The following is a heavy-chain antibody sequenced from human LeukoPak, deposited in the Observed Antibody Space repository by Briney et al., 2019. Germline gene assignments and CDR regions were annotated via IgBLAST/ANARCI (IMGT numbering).Heavy chain of an antibody. V-gene: IGHV3-11*06. CDR3: ARVASITMICDF. Sequence: KSGGSLRLSCAASGFTFSDYYMSWFRQAPEKGLEWVSYISTSGRYTNYTDSVKGRFTISRDNAKNSLFLQMNSLRAEDTAVYYCARVASITMICDFWGQGTLVTVSS. CDR1: GFTFSDYY. D-gene: IGHD3-22*01. CDR2: ISTSGRYT. J-gene: IGHJ4*02.